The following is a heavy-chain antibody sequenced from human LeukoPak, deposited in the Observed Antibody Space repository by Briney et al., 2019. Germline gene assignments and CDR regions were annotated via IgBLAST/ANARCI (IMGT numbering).Heavy chain of an antibody. Sequence: SETLSLTCTVSGGSISSVGYYWSWIRQHPGQGLEWIGYIYYSGSTYYNPSLKSRVTISVDTSKNQFSLKLSSVTAADTAVYYCARDLGGGYCSGGSCYSTYNWFDPWGQGTLVTVSS. CDR3: ARDLGGGYCSGGSCYSTYNWFDP. CDR1: GGSISSVGYY. D-gene: IGHD2-15*01. J-gene: IGHJ5*02. CDR2: IYYSGST. V-gene: IGHV4-31*03.